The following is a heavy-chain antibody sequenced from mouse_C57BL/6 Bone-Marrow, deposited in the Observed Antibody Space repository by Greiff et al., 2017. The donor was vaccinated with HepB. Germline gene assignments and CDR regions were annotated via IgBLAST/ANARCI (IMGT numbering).Heavy chain of an antibody. D-gene: IGHD2-1*01. Sequence: EVQLQHSGAELVRPGASVKLSCTASGFNIKDDYMHWVKQRPEQGLEWIGWIDPENGDTEYASKFQGKATITADTSSNTAYLQLSSLTSEDTAVYYCTTPLIYYGNYLSLAYWGQGTLVTVSA. CDR3: TTPLIYYGNYLSLAY. CDR2: IDPENGDT. J-gene: IGHJ3*01. V-gene: IGHV14-4*01. CDR1: GFNIKDDY.